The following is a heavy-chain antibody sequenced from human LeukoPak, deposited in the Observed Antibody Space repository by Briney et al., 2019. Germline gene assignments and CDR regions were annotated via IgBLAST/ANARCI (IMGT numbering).Heavy chain of an antibody. CDR3: ARDRSGSYYDY. Sequence: PSETLSLTCTVSGDSVSSGSYYWSWIRQPPGKGLEWIGFIYYSGGTNYNPSPKSRVTISVDTSKNQFSLRLSSVTAADTAVYYCARDRSGSYYDYWGQGTLVTVSS. D-gene: IGHD1-26*01. V-gene: IGHV4-61*01. CDR1: GDSVSSGSYY. J-gene: IGHJ4*02. CDR2: IYYSGGT.